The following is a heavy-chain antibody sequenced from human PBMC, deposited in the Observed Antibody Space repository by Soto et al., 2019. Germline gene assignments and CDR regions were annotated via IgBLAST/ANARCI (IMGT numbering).Heavy chain of an antibody. J-gene: IGHJ3*02. CDR3: LKEMLQTDTFDM. V-gene: IGHV3-9*01. Sequence: EVQLVESGGGLVQSGRSLRLSCAASGFIFDDYAMHWVRQAPGKGLEWVSVISWNSGKIEYADSVRGRFIISRDNAKKCLYLQMNSLRPEDTAMYYCLKEMLQTDTFDMWGQGTMVTVSS. CDR1: GFIFDDYA. D-gene: IGHD3-16*01. CDR2: ISWNSGKI.